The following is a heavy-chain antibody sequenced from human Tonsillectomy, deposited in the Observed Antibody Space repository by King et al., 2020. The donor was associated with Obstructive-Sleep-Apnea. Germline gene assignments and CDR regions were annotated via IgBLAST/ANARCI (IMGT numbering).Heavy chain of an antibody. D-gene: IGHD6-13*01. CDR2: INPNSGGT. J-gene: IGHJ4*02. CDR3: AREYTSTWQEEGLDY. V-gene: IGHV1-2*02. CDR1: GYTFTDYY. Sequence: QLVQAGAEVKKPGASVKVSCKASGYTFTDYYVHWVRQAPGQGLEWMGWINPNSGGTHYAQKFQGRVTMTRDTSISTAYMVLSRLRSDDTAMYYCAREYTSTWQEEGLDYWGQGTLVTVSS.